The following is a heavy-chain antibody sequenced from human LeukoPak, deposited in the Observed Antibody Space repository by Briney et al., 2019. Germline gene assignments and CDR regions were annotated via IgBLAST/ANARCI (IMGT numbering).Heavy chain of an antibody. D-gene: IGHD1-26*01. Sequence: GGSLRLSCAASGFTFNTDWMTWVRRAPGKGLEWVASINQGGSGKYYPDSVKGRFTISRDNAKNSLYPQMNSLRAEDTAVYYCARVRPGDADSWGQGTLVSVSS. V-gene: IGHV3-7*01. CDR3: ARVRPGDADS. CDR2: INQGGSGK. CDR1: GFTFNTDW. J-gene: IGHJ5*01.